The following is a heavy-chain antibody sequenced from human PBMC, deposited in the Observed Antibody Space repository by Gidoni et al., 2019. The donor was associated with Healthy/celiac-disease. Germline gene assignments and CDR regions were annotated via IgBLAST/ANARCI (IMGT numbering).Heavy chain of an antibody. J-gene: IGHJ4*02. V-gene: IGHV4-39*01. CDR3: ARPPVSGSATDY. CDR2: IYYSGST. D-gene: IGHD1-26*01. CDR1: GGSISSSSYY. Sequence: QLQLQESGPGLVKPSETLSLTCTVSGGSISSSSYYWGWIRQPPGKGLEWIGSIYYSGSTYYNPSLKSRVTISVDTSKNQFSLKLSSVTAADTAVYYCARPPVSGSATDYWGQGTLVTVSS.